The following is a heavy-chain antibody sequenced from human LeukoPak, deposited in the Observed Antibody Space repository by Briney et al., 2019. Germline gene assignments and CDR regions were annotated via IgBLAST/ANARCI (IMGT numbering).Heavy chain of an antibody. V-gene: IGHV3-48*03. Sequence: PGGSLRLSCAASGFTFSGHEMNWVRQAPGKGLEWISYIDSGGGTQYYADSVKGRFTISRDNAKNSLYLQMNNLSADALAFDYCARAVRPMLVVVSFENWGQGILVTVSS. CDR2: IDSGGGTQ. J-gene: IGHJ4*02. CDR1: GFTFSGHE. D-gene: IGHD3-22*01. CDR3: ARAVRPMLVVVSFEN.